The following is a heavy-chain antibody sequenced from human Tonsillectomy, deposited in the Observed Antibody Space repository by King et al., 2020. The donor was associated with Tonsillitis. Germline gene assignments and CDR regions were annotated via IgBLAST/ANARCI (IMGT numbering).Heavy chain of an antibody. CDR2: IIPILGIA. Sequence: QLVQSGAEVKKPGSSVKVSCKASGGTFSSYTISWVRQAPGQGLEWMGRIIPILGIANYAQKFQGRVTITADKSTSTAYMELSSLRSEDTAVYYCAREPRITMIVLVSHMDVWGQGTTVTVSS. CDR1: GGTFSSYT. V-gene: IGHV1-69*09. J-gene: IGHJ6*02. CDR3: AREPRITMIVLVSHMDV. D-gene: IGHD3-22*01.